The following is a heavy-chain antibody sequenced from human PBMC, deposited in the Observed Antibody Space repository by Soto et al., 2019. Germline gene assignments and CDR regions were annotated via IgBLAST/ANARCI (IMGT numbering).Heavy chain of an antibody. Sequence: QVQLQESGPGLVKPSETLSLTCTVSGGSISSYYWSWIRQPAGKGLEWIGRIYTSGSTNYNPSLKSRVTMSVDTSKNQFSLKLSSVTAADTAVYYCARDWAYCSGGSCSGDAFDIWGQGTMVTVSS. V-gene: IGHV4-4*07. CDR3: ARDWAYCSGGSCSGDAFDI. CDR2: IYTSGST. CDR1: GGSISSYY. D-gene: IGHD2-15*01. J-gene: IGHJ3*02.